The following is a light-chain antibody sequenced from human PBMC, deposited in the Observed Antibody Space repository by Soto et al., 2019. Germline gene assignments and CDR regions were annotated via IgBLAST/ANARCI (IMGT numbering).Light chain of an antibody. CDR3: QQYYSTPQT. V-gene: IGKV4-1*01. Sequence: DIVMTQSQDSLAVSLGERATINCKSSQSVLYSSNNKNYLAWYQQKPGQPPKLLIYGASTRESGVPDRFSGSGSGTDFTLTIDSLQAEDVAAYYCQQYYSTPQTFGQGTKVEIK. CDR1: QSVLYSSNNKNY. J-gene: IGKJ1*01. CDR2: GAS.